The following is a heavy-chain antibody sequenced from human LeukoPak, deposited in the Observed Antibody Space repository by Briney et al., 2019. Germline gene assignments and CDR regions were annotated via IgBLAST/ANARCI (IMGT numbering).Heavy chain of an antibody. CDR2: INFSGNS. Sequence: PSGTLSLTCIVSGGSISYSSNYYWRWFRQPPGKRLECIGTINFSGNSYYHPSLKSRVTISTDTSKNQFSLRLTSVTAADPAVYFCVRDRGISWSLSYSYFDLWGRGTLVPVSS. J-gene: IGHJ2*01. CDR1: GGSISYSSNYY. V-gene: IGHV4-39*07. CDR3: VRDRGISWSLSYSYFDL. D-gene: IGHD6-13*01.